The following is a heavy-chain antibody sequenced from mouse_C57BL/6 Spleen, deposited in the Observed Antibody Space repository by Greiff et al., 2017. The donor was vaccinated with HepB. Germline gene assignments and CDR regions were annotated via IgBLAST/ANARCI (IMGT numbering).Heavy chain of an antibody. J-gene: IGHJ1*03. CDR1: GFTFSDYY. CDR3: AKGQDYYGSSPWYFDV. CDR2: ISNGGGST. D-gene: IGHD1-1*01. Sequence: EVQLVESGGGLVQPGGSLKLSCAASGFTFSDYYMYWVRQTPEKRLEWVAYISNGGGSTYYPDTVKGRFTISRDNAKNTLYLQMSRLKSEDTAMYYCAKGQDYYGSSPWYFDVWGTGTTVTVSS. V-gene: IGHV5-12*01.